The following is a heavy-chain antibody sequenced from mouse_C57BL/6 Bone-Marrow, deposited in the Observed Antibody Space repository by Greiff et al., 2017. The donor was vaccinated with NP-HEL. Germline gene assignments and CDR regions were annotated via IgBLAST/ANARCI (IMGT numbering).Heavy chain of an antibody. V-gene: IGHV6-3*01. CDR2: IRLKSDNYAT. D-gene: IGHD1-1*01. Sequence: EVQLQQSGGGLVQPGGSMKLSCVASGFTFSNYWMNWVRQSPEKGLEWVAQIRLKSDNYATHYAESVKGRFTISRDDSKSSVYLQMNNLRAEDTGIYYGTDSYYGSSYGYAMDYWGQGTSVTVSS. CDR3: TDSYYGSSYGYAMDY. J-gene: IGHJ4*01. CDR1: GFTFSNYW.